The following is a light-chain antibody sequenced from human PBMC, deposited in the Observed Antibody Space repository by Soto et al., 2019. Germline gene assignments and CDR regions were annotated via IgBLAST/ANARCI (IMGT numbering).Light chain of an antibody. V-gene: IGKV1-5*01. CDR1: QSVRGW. CDR3: QQSYSIPYT. Sequence: DIQMTQSPSTLSASVGDRVTITCRASQSVRGWLAWYQQKPGKAPKLLISDASSLQSGVPSRFSGSGSGTEFTLTISSLQPEDFATYYCQQSYSIPYTFGQGTKLEIK. J-gene: IGKJ2*01. CDR2: DAS.